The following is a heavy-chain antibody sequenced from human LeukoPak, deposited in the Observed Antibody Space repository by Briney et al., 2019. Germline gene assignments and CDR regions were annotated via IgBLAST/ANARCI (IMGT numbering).Heavy chain of an antibody. CDR3: ARLASYYYGSGSYSPYFDY. D-gene: IGHD3-10*01. V-gene: IGHV4-30-4*01. Sequence: SQTLSLTCTVSGGSISSGDYYWSWIRQPPGTGLEWIGYIYYSGSTYYNPSLKSRVTLSVDTSKNQFSLKLSSVTAADTAVYYCARLASYYYGSGSYSPYFDYWGQGTLVTVSS. J-gene: IGHJ4*02. CDR2: IYYSGST. CDR1: GGSISSGDYY.